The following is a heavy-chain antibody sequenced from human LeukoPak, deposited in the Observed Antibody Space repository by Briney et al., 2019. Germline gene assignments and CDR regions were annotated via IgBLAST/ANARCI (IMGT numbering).Heavy chain of an antibody. CDR2: IRYDGSNK. CDR3: AKDSRGMGKSLEWLLGLDGHAVDY. Sequence: PGGSLRLSCAASGFTFSSYGMHWVRQAPGKGLEWVAFIRYDGSNKYYADSVKGRFTISRDNSKNTLYLQMNSLRAEDTAVYYCAKDSRGMGKSLEWLLGLDGHAVDYWGQGTLVTVSS. V-gene: IGHV3-30*02. CDR1: GFTFSSYG. J-gene: IGHJ4*02. D-gene: IGHD3-3*01.